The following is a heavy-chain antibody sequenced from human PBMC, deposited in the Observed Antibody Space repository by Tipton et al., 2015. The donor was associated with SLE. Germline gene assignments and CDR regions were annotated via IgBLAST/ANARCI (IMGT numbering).Heavy chain of an antibody. J-gene: IGHJ6*02. CDR2: ISYDGSNK. CDR1: GFTFSSYA. CDR3: ARGGLFGVAPHYGMDV. D-gene: IGHD3-3*01. V-gene: IGHV3-30-3*01. Sequence: RSLRLSCAASGFTFSSYAMHWVRQAPGKGLEWVAVISYDGSNKYYADSVKGRFTISRDNSKNTLYLQMNSLRAEDTAVYYCARGGLFGVAPHYGMDVWGQGP.